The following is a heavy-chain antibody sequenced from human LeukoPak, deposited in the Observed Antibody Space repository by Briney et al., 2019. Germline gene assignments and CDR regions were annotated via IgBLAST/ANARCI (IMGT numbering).Heavy chain of an antibody. D-gene: IGHD2-8*02. CDR3: ARACNFCFTGADY. CDR1: GFTFSSYA. V-gene: IGHV3-23*01. J-gene: IGHJ4*02. Sequence: GGSLRLSCAASGFTFSSYAMSWVRQAPGKGLEWVSAISGSGGSTYYADSVKGRFTISRDNSKNTLYLQMNSLRAEDTAVYYCARACNFCFTGADYWGQGSLVTVSS. CDR2: ISGSGGST.